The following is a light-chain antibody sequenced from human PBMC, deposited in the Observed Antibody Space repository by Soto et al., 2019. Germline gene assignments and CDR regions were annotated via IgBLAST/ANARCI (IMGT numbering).Light chain of an antibody. V-gene: IGLV2-23*02. J-gene: IGLJ3*02. CDR2: EVS. CDR3: CSYAGNSTLL. Sequence: QSVLTQPASVSGSPGQPITISCSGSSSDVGSSKFVSWFQQHPGEAPKLMIFEVSKRPSGVSNRFSGSKSGNTASLTTSGLQAEDEADYYCCSYAGNSTLLFGGGTKVTVL. CDR1: SSDVGSSKF.